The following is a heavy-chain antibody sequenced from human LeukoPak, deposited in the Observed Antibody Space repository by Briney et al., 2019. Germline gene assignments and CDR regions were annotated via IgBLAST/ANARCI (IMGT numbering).Heavy chain of an antibody. V-gene: IGHV3-48*04. Sequence: GGSLRLSCAASGFTFSTYSMNWVRQAPGKGLEWVSPISSSSSTIYYADSVKGRFTISRDNAKNSLYLQMNSLRAEDTAVYYCARVVRDITGTHYFDYWGQGTLVTVSS. J-gene: IGHJ4*02. CDR1: GFTFSTYS. D-gene: IGHD1-7*01. CDR2: ISSSSSTI. CDR3: ARVVRDITGTHYFDY.